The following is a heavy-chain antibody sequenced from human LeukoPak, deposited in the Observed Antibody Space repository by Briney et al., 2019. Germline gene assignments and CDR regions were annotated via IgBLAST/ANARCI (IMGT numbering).Heavy chain of an antibody. J-gene: IGHJ5*02. D-gene: IGHD5-18*01. CDR1: GFSLSTSGVG. CDR3: AHWKVDTPMGP. V-gene: IGHV2-5*02. Sequence: SGPTLVNPTQTLTLTCTFSGFSLSTSGVGVGWIRQPPGKALEWLAYIYWDDDERYSPSLKSRLTITKDTSKNQVVLTVTNMDPVDTATYYCAHWKVDTPMGPWGQGTLVTVSS. CDR2: IYWDDDE.